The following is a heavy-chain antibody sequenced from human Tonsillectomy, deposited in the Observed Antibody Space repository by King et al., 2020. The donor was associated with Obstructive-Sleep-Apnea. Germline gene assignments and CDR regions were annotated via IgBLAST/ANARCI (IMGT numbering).Heavy chain of an antibody. CDR2: IYHSGST. J-gene: IGHJ4*02. V-gene: IGHV4-38-2*02. D-gene: IGHD4-23*01. CDR3: ARGLGYGDNSHVTLFDY. CDR1: GYSISSGYY. Sequence: VQLQESGPGLVKPSETLSLTCTVSGYSISSGYYWGWIRQPPGKGLEWIGSIYHSGSTYYNPSLKSRVAISVDTSKNQFSLKLSSVTAADTAVYYCARGLGYGDNSHVTLFDYWGQGTLVTVSS.